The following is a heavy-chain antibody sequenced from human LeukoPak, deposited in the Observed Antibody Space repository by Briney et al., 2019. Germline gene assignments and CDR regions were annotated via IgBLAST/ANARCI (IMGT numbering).Heavy chain of an antibody. J-gene: IGHJ4*02. CDR3: ARGHYDILTGYPPPYFDY. CDR1: GGSISSYY. Sequence: SETLSLTCTVSGGSISSYYWSWIRQPPGKGLEWIGYIYYSGSTNYNPSLKSRVTISVDTSKNQFSLKLSSVTAADTAVYYCARGHYDILTGYPPPYFDYWGQGTLVTVSS. V-gene: IGHV4-59*01. CDR2: IYYSGST. D-gene: IGHD3-9*01.